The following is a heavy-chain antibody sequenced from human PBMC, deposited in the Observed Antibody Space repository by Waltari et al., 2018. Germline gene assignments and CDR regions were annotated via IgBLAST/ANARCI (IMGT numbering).Heavy chain of an antibody. CDR1: GGSISSYY. CDR2: IYYSGST. V-gene: IGHV4-59*01. CDR3: ARVSNAAGTGAFDI. Sequence: QVQLQESGPGLVKPSETLSLTCTVSGGSISSYYWSWIRQPPGKGLEWIGYIYYSGSTNYNPSLKSRVTISVDTSKNQFSLKLSSVTAADTAGYYCARVSNAAGTGAFDIWGQGTMVTVSS. D-gene: IGHD6-13*01. J-gene: IGHJ3*02.